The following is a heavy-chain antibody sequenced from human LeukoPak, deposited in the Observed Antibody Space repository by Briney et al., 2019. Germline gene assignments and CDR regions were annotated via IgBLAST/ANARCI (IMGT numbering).Heavy chain of an antibody. CDR1: GYSFASSW. J-gene: IGHJ6*03. V-gene: IGHV5-51*01. CDR2: IYPDDSDT. Sequence: GGSLRLSCKGSGYSFASSWIGWVRQMPGKGLEWMGIIYPDDSDTRYSPSFEGQITISLDKSISTAYLQWSSLKASDTAVYYCARHGHCTNGVCYSNYYYHMDVWGKGTTVTVSS. CDR3: ARHGHCTNGVCYSNYYYHMDV. D-gene: IGHD2-8*01.